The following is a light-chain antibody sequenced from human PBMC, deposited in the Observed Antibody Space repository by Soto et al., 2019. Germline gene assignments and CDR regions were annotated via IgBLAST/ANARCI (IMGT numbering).Light chain of an antibody. CDR3: QQRSNWPPIT. CDR1: QSVSSY. Sequence: DIVMTQSPATLSVSPGERATLSCRASQSVSSYLAWYQQKPGQAPRLLIYDASNRATGIPARFSGSGSGTDFTLTISSLEPEDFAVYYCQQRSNWPPITFGQGTRLETK. V-gene: IGKV3-11*01. J-gene: IGKJ5*01. CDR2: DAS.